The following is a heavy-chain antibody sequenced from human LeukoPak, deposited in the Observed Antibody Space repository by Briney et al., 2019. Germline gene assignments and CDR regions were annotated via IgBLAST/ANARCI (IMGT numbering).Heavy chain of an antibody. Sequence: GASVKVSCKVSGYTLTEVSMHWVRQAPGKGLEWMGGFDPEDGETIYAQKFQGRVTMTEDTSTDTAYMELSSLRSEDTAVYYCATRGYYYDSRGAFDIWGQGTMVTVSS. CDR3: ATRGYYYDSRGAFDI. V-gene: IGHV1-24*01. CDR1: GYTLTEVS. CDR2: FDPEDGET. D-gene: IGHD3-22*01. J-gene: IGHJ3*02.